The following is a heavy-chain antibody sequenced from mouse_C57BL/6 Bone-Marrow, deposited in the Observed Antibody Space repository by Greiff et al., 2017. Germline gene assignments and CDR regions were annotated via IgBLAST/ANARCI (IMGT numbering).Heavy chain of an antibody. D-gene: IGHD2-3*01. J-gene: IGHJ1*03. V-gene: IGHV5-12*01. CDR2: ISNGGGST. CDR3: ARHHGYYVDWYFDV. CDR1: GFTFSDYY. Sequence: DVMLVESGGGLVQPGGSLKLSCAASGFTFSDYYMYWVRQTPEKRLEWVAYISNGGGSTYYPDTVKGRFTISRDNAKNTLYLQMSRLQSEDTAMYYCARHHGYYVDWYFDVWGTGTTVTVSS.